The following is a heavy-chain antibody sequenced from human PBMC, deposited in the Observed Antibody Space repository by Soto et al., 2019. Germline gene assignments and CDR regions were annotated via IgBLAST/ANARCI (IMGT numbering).Heavy chain of an antibody. CDR3: ARRIVATETFHY. D-gene: IGHD5-12*01. CDR2: IYYSGST. Sequence: SETLSLTCTVSGGSISSGGYYWSWIRQHPGKGLEWIGYIYYSGSTNYNPSLKSRVTISVDTSKNQFSLTVTSVTAADTAVYYCARRIVATETFHYWGQGTLVTVSS. V-gene: IGHV4-61*08. CDR1: GGSISSGGYY. J-gene: IGHJ4*02.